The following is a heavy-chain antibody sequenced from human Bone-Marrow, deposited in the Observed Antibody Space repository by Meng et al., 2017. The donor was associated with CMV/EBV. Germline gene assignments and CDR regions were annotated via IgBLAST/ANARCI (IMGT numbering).Heavy chain of an antibody. CDR3: AREVGIVVVTAAPLGAFDI. Sequence: LRLSCTVSGGSISSGGYYWSWFRQHPGKGMEWIGYIYYSGSTYYNPSLKSRVTLSVDTSKNQFSLKLSSVTAADTAVYYCAREVGIVVVTAAPLGAFDIWGQRKMVTVSS. CDR2: IYYSGST. V-gene: IGHV4-31*03. D-gene: IGHD2-2*01. CDR1: GGSISSGGYY. J-gene: IGHJ3*02.